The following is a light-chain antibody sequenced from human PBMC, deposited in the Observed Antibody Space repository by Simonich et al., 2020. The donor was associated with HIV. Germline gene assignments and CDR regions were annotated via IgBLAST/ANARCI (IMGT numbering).Light chain of an antibody. Sequence: DIQMTQSPSSLSASVGDRVTIPCRASQGISNSLAWYQQKPGKAPKLLLYAASRLESWVPSRFSGSGSGTDYTLTISSLQPEDFATYYCQQYNSYWWTFGQGTKVEIK. CDR3: QQYNSYWWT. V-gene: IGKV1-NL1*01. J-gene: IGKJ1*01. CDR1: QGISNS. CDR2: AAS.